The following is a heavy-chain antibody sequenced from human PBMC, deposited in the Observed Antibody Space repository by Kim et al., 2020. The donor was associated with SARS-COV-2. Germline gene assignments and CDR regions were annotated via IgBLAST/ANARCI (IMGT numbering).Heavy chain of an antibody. CDR1: GFLFNTFS. D-gene: IGHD2-21*01. CDR3: AKSHRIIRGDFDNYFDL. Sequence: GGSLRLSCTGSGFLFNTFSLNWVRQAPGKGPEWVSSISDSGRHTFYADSVQGRFTVSRDNHENSVFLQMNNLGVEDMALYYCAKSHRIIRGDFDNYFDLWGRGKLVSVST. V-gene: IGHV3-21*01. CDR2: ISDSGRHT. J-gene: IGHJ5*02.